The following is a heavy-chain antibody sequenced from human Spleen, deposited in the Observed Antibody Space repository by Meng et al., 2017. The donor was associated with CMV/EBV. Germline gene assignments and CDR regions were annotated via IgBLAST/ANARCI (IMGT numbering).Heavy chain of an antibody. D-gene: IGHD2-2*01. CDR1: GGSISSSSYY. CDR3: ARVLGYCSSTNCPAYYYGMDV. V-gene: IGHV4-39*07. J-gene: IGHJ6*02. CDR2: IYHSGST. Sequence: SETLSLTCTVSGGSISSSSYYLAWIRQPPGKGLEWIGTIYHSGSTYYNPSLKSRVTISVDTSKNQFSLKLNSVTAADTAVYYCARVLGYCSSTNCPAYYYGMDVWGQGTTVTVSS.